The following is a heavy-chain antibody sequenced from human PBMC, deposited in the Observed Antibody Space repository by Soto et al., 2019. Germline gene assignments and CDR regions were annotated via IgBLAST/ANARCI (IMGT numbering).Heavy chain of an antibody. Sequence: PGGSLRLSCAASGFTFSSYAMHWVRQAPGKGLEWVALISYDGSNKYYADSVKGRFTVSGDNSKNTLYLQMNSLRADDTAVYYCARDLRGITGTGDYWGQGTLVTVS. J-gene: IGHJ4*02. CDR3: ARDLRGITGTGDY. D-gene: IGHD1-20*01. V-gene: IGHV3-30-3*01. CDR2: ISYDGSNK. CDR1: GFTFSSYA.